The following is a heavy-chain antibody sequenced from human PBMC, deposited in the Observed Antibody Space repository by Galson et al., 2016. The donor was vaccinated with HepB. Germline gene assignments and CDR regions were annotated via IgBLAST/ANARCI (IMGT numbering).Heavy chain of an antibody. V-gene: IGHV3-21*01. J-gene: IGHJ3*02. CDR2: ISSSSSYI. CDR1: GFTFSSYS. Sequence: SLRLSCAASGFTFSSYSMNWVRQAPGKGLEWVSSISSSSSYIYYADSVKGRFTISRDNVKNSLYLQMKSLRAEDTAVYYCARWPEVVVVASDAFDIWGQGTMVTASS. CDR3: ARWPEVVVVASDAFDI. D-gene: IGHD2-15*01.